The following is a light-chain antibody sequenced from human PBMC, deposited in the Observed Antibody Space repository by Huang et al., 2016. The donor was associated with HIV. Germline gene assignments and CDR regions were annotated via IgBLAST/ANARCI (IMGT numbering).Light chain of an antibody. Sequence: EIVMTQSPATLSVSPGARATLSCRASQSVSSTLAWYQQKPGQAPRLLIYGASTRATGIPARFSGSGSGTDFTLTISSLQSEDFAVYYCQQYNNWPRTFGQGTKVEIK. CDR2: GAS. CDR3: QQYNNWPRT. J-gene: IGKJ1*01. V-gene: IGKV3-15*01. CDR1: QSVSST.